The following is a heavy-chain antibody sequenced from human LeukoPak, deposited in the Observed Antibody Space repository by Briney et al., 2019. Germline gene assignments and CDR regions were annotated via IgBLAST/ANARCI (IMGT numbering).Heavy chain of an antibody. CDR3: ARGVSDYSKVRAGYYYYYYMDV. CDR2: IYTSGST. J-gene: IGHJ6*03. D-gene: IGHD4-11*01. V-gene: IGHV4-4*07. Sequence: PSETLSLTCTVSGGSISSYYWSWIRQPAGKGLEWIGRIYTSGSTNYNPSLKGRVTMSVDTSKNQFSLKLSSVTAADTAVYYCARGVSDYSKVRAGYYYYYYMDVWGKGTTVTVSS. CDR1: GGSISSYY.